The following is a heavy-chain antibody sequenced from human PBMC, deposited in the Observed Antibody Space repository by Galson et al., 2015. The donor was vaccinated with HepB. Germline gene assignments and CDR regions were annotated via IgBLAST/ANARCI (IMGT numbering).Heavy chain of an antibody. CDR1: GFTFSSYS. D-gene: IGHD2-15*01. CDR2: ISSSSSTI. CDR3: ARVQGIRYCSGGSCYRPDYYGMDV. Sequence: SLRLSCAASGFTFSSYSMNWVRQAPGKGLEWVSYISSSSSTIYYANSVKGRFTISRDNAKNSLYLQMNSLRDEDTAVYYCARVQGIRYCSGGSCYRPDYYGMDVWGQGTTVTVSS. V-gene: IGHV3-48*02. J-gene: IGHJ6*02.